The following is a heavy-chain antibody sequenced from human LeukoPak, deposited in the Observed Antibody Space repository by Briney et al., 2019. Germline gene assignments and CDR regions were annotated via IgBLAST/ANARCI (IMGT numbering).Heavy chain of an antibody. Sequence: GGSLRLSCAASGFTFSSYAMSWVRQAPGKGLEWVSAISGSGGSTYYADSVKGRFTISRDNSKNTLYLQMNGLRAEDTAVYYCAKVAHTDTKWELLRWYYYGMDVWGQGTTVTVSS. CDR2: ISGSGGST. D-gene: IGHD1-26*01. CDR3: AKVAHTDTKWELLRWYYYGMDV. CDR1: GFTFSSYA. V-gene: IGHV3-23*01. J-gene: IGHJ6*02.